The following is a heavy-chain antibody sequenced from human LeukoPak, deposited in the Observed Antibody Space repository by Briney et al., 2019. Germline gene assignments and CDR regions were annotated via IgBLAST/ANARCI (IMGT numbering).Heavy chain of an antibody. D-gene: IGHD6-13*01. CDR2: INPNSGGT. CDR1: GYTFTGYY. V-gene: IGHV1-2*06. J-gene: IGHJ6*03. Sequence: ASVKVSCKASGYTFTGYYIHWVRQAPGQGLEWMGRINPNSGGTNYAQMFQGRVTMTRDTSISTAYMEVSRLRSDDTAVYYCARLKGAAATISEYPIDVWGKGTTVTVSS. CDR3: ARLKGAAATISEYPIDV.